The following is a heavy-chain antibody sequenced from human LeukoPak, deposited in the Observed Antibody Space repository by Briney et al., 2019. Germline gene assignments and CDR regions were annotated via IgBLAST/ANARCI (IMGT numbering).Heavy chain of an antibody. CDR1: GFTFSNYW. CDR2: INSDGSST. V-gene: IGHV3-74*01. D-gene: IGHD2-15*01. Sequence: PGGSLRLSCAASGFTFSNYWMHWVRQAPGKGLVWVSRINSDGSSTTYADSVKGRFTISRDNSKDTLYLQMNSLRAEDTAVYYCARACSGGSCYSTQDYWGQGTLVTVSS. J-gene: IGHJ4*02. CDR3: ARACSGGSCYSTQDY.